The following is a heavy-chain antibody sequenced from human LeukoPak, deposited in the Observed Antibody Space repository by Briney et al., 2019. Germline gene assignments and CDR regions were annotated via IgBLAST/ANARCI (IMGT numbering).Heavy chain of an antibody. CDR2: INHSGST. CDR3: ARAPRHRYDSGGYYYQYAFDI. D-gene: IGHD3-22*01. CDR1: GGSFSGYY. V-gene: IGHV4-34*01. Sequence: SETLSLTCAVYGGSFSGYYWSWIRQPPGKGLEWIGEINHSGSTNYNPSLKSRVTISVDTSKNQFSLKLSSVTAADTAVYYCARAPRHRYDSGGYYYQYAFDIWGQGTMVTVSS. J-gene: IGHJ3*02.